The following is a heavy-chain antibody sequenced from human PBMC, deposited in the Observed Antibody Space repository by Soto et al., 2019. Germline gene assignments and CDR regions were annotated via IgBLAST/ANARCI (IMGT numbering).Heavy chain of an antibody. CDR1: GYSFTSYW. J-gene: IGHJ6*02. CDR3: PRTRGQNCNGGNCYFGMDV. D-gene: IGHD2-15*01. CDR2: IYPGDSDT. Sequence: PGESLKISCKGSGYSFTSYWIGWVRQMPGKGLEWMGIIYPGDSDTRNSPSFQGQVTISVDKSISTAYLQWSSLKASDTAMYYCPRTRGQNCNGGNCYFGMDVWGQGTTVTVSS. V-gene: IGHV5-51*01.